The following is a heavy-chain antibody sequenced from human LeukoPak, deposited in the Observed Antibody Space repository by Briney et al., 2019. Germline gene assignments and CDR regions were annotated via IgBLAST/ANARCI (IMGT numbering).Heavy chain of an antibody. CDR2: INHSGST. CDR1: GGSFSGYY. CDR3: ARRVWFGEFYYFDY. J-gene: IGHJ4*02. V-gene: IGHV4-34*01. D-gene: IGHD3-10*01. Sequence: SETLSLTCAVYGGSFSGYYWSWIRQPPGKGLEWIGEINHSGSTNYNPSLKSRVTISVDTSKNQFSLKLSSVTAADTAVYYCARRVWFGEFYYFDYWGQGTLVTASS.